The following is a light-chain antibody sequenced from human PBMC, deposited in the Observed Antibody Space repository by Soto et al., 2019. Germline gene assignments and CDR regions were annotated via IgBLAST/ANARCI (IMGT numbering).Light chain of an antibody. CDR3: QVWDSSSVYV. V-gene: IGLV3-21*04. J-gene: IGLJ1*01. CDR2: YDS. CDR1: NIGSNS. Sequence: SYELTQPPSVSVAPGKTARITCGGNNIGSNSVHWYQQKPGQAPVLVIYYDSDRPSGIPERFSGSNSGNTATLTISRVEAGDEADYYCQVWDSSSVYVFGTGTKLTVL.